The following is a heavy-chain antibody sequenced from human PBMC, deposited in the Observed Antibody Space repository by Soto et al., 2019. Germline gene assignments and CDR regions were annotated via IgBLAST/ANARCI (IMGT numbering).Heavy chain of an antibody. CDR1: GFTFSSYG. D-gene: IGHD2-15*01. CDR3: AKACSGGSCFDI. CDR2: ISYDGSNK. J-gene: IGHJ3*02. V-gene: IGHV3-30*18. Sequence: QVQLVESGGGVVQPGRSLRLSCAASGFTFSSYGMHWVRQAPGKGLEWVAVISYDGSNKYYADSVKGRFTIPRDNSKNTLYLQMNSMRAEDTAVYYCAKACSGGSCFDIWGQGTMVTVSS.